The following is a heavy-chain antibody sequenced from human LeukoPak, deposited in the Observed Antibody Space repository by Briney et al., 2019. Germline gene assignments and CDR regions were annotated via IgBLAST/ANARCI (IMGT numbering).Heavy chain of an antibody. CDR2: IKPGGDIR. CDR1: GYTFTNYH. CDR3: VREEQNGYCLEDY. Sequence: GASVKVSCKASGYTFTNYHIHWVRQAPGQGLEWMGIIKPGGDIRIYAQKFQGRVTMTRDTSTSTAYMELSSLRSEDTALYYYVREEQNGYCLEDYWGQGTLVTVSS. D-gene: IGHD3-22*01. J-gene: IGHJ4*02. V-gene: IGHV1-46*01.